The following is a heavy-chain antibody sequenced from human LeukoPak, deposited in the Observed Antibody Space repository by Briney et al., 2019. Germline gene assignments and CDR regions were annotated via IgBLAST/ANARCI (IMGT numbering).Heavy chain of an antibody. CDR3: RSSGVVSNGNWFDG. V-gene: IGHV3-15*01. CDR2: IKSKTDGGTT. Sequence: PGGSLRLSCAASGFTFSNAWMSSLRPAPGKGLECDCRIKSKTDGGTTDYAAHVKGRFTISRDDSKDTLCLQMISLKTEGTAVYYCRSSGVVSNGNWFDGWGKGTLVTVSS. CDR1: GFTFSNAW. J-gene: IGHJ5*02. D-gene: IGHD3-3*01.